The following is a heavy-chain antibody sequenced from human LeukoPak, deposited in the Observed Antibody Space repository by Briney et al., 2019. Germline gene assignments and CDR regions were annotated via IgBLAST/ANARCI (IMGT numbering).Heavy chain of an antibody. J-gene: IGHJ4*02. V-gene: IGHV3-30-3*01. CDR2: ISYDGSNK. CDR1: GFTFSNYA. Sequence: TGGSLRLSCAASGFTFSNYAMHWVRQAPGKGLEWVAIISYDGSNKYYADSVKGRFTISRDNSKNTLYLQMNSLRAEDTAVYYCAWRDFDYWGQGTLVTVSS. CDR3: AWRDFDY.